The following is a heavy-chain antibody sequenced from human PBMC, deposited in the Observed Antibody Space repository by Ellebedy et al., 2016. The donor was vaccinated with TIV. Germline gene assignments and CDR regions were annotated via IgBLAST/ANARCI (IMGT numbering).Heavy chain of an antibody. CDR3: GRDDRYGLDV. CDR1: GFTFTQYW. J-gene: IGHJ6*02. V-gene: IGHV3-74*01. Sequence: PGGSLRLSCAASGFTFTQYWLHWVRQAPGKGPVWVSRINSDGSSTTYADSVKGRFTISRDNAKDTVYLQMNSLRAEDTAVYYCGRDDRYGLDVWGQGTTVIVSS. CDR2: INSDGSST.